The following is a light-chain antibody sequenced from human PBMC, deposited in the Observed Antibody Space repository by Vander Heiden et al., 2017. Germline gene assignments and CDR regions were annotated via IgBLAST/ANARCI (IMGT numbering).Light chain of an antibody. J-gene: IGLJ2*01. V-gene: IGLV1-40*01. CDR2: GNS. CDR3: QSYDSSLSVV. CDR1: SSNIGAGYD. Sequence: QSVLTPPPSVSVAPGQRLTISCTGSSSNIGAGYDVHWYQELPGTAPKLLIYGNSNRPSGVTDRFSGSKSDTSASLAITGLQAEDEADYYCQSYDSSLSVVFGGGTKLTVL.